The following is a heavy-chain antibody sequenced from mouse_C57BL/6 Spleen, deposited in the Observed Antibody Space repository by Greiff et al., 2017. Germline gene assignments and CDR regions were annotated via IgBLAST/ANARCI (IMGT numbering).Heavy chain of an antibody. D-gene: IGHD2-3*01. CDR2: IWSGGST. CDR3: ARDDGDYPWFAY. V-gene: IGHV2-2*01. Sequence: QVQLKESGPGLVQPSQSLSISCTVSGFSLTSYGVHWVRQSPGKGLEWLGVIWSGGSTDYNAAFLSRLSISTDNSNSQVFFKMNSLQADDTAIYYCARDDGDYPWFAYGGQGTLVTVSA. CDR1: GFSLTSYG. J-gene: IGHJ3*01.